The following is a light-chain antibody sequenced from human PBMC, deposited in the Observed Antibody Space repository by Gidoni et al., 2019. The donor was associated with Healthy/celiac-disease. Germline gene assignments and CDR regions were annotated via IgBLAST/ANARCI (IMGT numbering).Light chain of an antibody. CDR3: QQYGSSPQVT. V-gene: IGKV3-20*01. Sequence: EIVLTQPPGTLSLSPGERATLSCRARQSVSSSYLAWYQQKPGQAPRRLIYGASSRPTGIPDRFSGSGSGTDFTLTISRLEPEDFAVYYCQQYGSSPQVTFGGGTKVEIK. CDR1: QSVSSSY. J-gene: IGKJ4*01. CDR2: GAS.